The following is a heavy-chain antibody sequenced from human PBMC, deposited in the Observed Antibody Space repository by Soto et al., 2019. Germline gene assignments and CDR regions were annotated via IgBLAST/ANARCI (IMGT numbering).Heavy chain of an antibody. J-gene: IGHJ3*01. D-gene: IGHD6-19*01. CDR1: GDSIRNSRW. Sequence: QVQLQESGPGLVKPSGTLSLTCAVSGDSIRNSRWWTWVRQPPGKGLEWIGDIFHSGDTNYNPSLKSRVFISVDKSHNQFSLKVSSVTAADTALYYCAYSTGWYRHDVWGQGTLVTVSS. CDR2: IFHSGDT. V-gene: IGHV4-4*02. CDR3: AYSTGWYRHDV.